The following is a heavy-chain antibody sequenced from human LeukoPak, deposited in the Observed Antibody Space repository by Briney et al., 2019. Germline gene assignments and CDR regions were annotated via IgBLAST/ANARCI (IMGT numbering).Heavy chain of an antibody. D-gene: IGHD5-12*01. Sequence: GGSLRLSCAASGFTVSSNYMSWVRQAPGKGLEWVSSISTSSSYIYYADSVKGRFTTSRDNAKNSLYLQMNSLRAEDTAVYYCARNSGYDWLYYFDYWGQGTLVTVSS. J-gene: IGHJ4*02. V-gene: IGHV3-21*01. CDR3: ARNSGYDWLYYFDY. CDR1: GFTVSSNY. CDR2: ISTSSSYI.